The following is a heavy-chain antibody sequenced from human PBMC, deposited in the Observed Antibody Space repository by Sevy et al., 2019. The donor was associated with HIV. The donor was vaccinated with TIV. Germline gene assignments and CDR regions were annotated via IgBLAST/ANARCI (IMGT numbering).Heavy chain of an antibody. V-gene: IGHV5-51*01. Sequence: GEPLKISCKGSGYSFTKSWIGWVRQMPGKGLEWMGFIYPDDSDIRYSPSFQGQVTISADKSISTAYLQWKSLEASDTAMYYCARPGDYTDSSGYYYLPDAFDLWGQGTMVTVSS. CDR1: GYSFTKSW. D-gene: IGHD3-22*01. CDR3: ARPGDYTDSSGYYYLPDAFDL. CDR2: IYPDDSDI. J-gene: IGHJ3*01.